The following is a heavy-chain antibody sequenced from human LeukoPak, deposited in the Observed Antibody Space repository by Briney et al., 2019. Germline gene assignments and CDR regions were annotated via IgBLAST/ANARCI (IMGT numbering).Heavy chain of an antibody. CDR3: ARVRYSSPVFYYYGMDV. CDR1: GDSVSSNSAA. V-gene: IGHV6-1*01. CDR2: TYYRSKWYN. Sequence: SQTLSLTCAISGDSVSSNSAAWNWIRQSPSRGLEWLGRTYYRSKWYNDYAVSVKSRITINPDTSKNQFSLQLNSVTPEDTAVYYCARVRYSSPVFYYYGMDVWGQGTTVTVSS. D-gene: IGHD6-13*01. J-gene: IGHJ6*02.